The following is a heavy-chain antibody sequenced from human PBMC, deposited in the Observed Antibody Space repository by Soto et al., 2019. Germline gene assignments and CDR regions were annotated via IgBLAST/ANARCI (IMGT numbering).Heavy chain of an antibody. CDR1: GGSFSGYY. D-gene: IGHD2-15*01. CDR2: INHSGST. CDR3: ARTPRNIVVVVAATYYYYGMDV. Sequence: SETLSLTCAVYGGSFSGYYWSWIRQPPGKGLEWIGEINHSGSTNYNPSLKSRVTISVDTSKNQFSLKLSSVTAADTAVYYCARTPRNIVVVVAATYYYYGMDVWGQGTTLTVSS. J-gene: IGHJ6*02. V-gene: IGHV4-34*01.